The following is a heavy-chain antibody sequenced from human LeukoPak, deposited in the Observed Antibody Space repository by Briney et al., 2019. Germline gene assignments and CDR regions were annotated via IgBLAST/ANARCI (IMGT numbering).Heavy chain of an antibody. CDR1: GFTLSNYA. Sequence: PGGSLRLSCAASGFTLSNYAMTWVRQAPGKGLEWVSSITGSGALTYYADSVKGRFTISRDNAKNSLYLQMNSLRAEDTAVYYCARDRVELGWGAFEIWGQGTMVTVSS. CDR3: ARDRVELGWGAFEI. CDR2: ITGSGALT. D-gene: IGHD7-27*01. J-gene: IGHJ3*02. V-gene: IGHV3-23*01.